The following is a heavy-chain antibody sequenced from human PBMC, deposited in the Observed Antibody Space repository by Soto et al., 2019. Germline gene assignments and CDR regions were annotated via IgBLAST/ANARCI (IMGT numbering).Heavy chain of an antibody. CDR3: TRDWVYYYDSRGAFDI. V-gene: IGHV3-30-3*01. D-gene: IGHD3-22*01. Sequence: QVQLVESGGGVVQPGRSLRLSCAASGFTFSSYAMHWVRQDPGKGLEWVAVMSSDGSNKYYADSVKGRFTISRDNSQKTLYLQMNSLRAEDTAVYYCTRDWVYYYDSRGAFDIWGQVTMVTVSS. J-gene: IGHJ3*02. CDR2: MSSDGSNK. CDR1: GFTFSSYA.